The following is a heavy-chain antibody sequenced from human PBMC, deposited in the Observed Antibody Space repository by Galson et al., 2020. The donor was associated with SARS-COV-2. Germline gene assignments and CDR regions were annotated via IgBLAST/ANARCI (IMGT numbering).Heavy chain of an antibody. D-gene: IGHD3-22*01. V-gene: IGHV4-38-2*01. CDR1: GLSISSDFY. CDR2: IYQGGTT. CDR3: ARPSSSGYYSIWYFDL. Sequence: SETLSLTCAVSGLSISSDFYWGWIRQSPGKGLEWIGNIYQGGTTYYNPSLKSRVTMSIDKSKNQFSLKMTSVTAADTAVYYCARPSSSGYYSIWYFDLWGRDTLVTVSS. J-gene: IGHJ2*01.